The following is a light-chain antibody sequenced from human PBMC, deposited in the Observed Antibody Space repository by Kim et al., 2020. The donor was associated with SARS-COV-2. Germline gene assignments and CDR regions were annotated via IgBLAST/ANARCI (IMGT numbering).Light chain of an antibody. CDR3: QVWDRRDDYAI. CDR1: NMGGKG. V-gene: IGLV3-21*04. J-gene: IGLJ2*01. Sequence: ARGKEGRISCGGNNMGGKGVNGYRQRPGQAPVLVIGYDTDRPSGMPERGCGANSGNTATLTISRVEAGDEADYYGQVWDRRDDYAIFGGGTQLTVL. CDR2: YDT.